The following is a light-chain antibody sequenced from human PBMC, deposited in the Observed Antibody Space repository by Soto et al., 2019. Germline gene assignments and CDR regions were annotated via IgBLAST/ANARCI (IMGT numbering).Light chain of an antibody. CDR1: RSISTY. J-gene: IGKJ4*01. CDR2: DAS. CDR3: QQRSNWPLT. V-gene: IGKV3-11*01. Sequence: ETVLTPSPATLSLSPVERATLSCRASRSISTYLAWYQQKPGQAPRLLIYDASNRATGIPARFSGSGSGTDFTLTISSLEPEDFAVYYCQQRSNWPLTFGGGTKVDIK.